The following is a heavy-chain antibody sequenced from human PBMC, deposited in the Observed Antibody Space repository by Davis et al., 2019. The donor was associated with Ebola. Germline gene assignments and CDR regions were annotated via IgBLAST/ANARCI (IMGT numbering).Heavy chain of an antibody. V-gene: IGHV1-46*01. CDR3: AREGGYYVRWFDP. CDR1: GYTFTNNY. CDR2: INPGGGGT. Sequence: ASVKVSCKASGYTFTNNYMHWVRQAPGQGLEWMGIINPGGGGTGYAQKFQGRVTMTTDTSADTVYMELTSLTSDDTAVYYCAREGGYYVRWFDPWGQGTLVTVSS. J-gene: IGHJ5*02. D-gene: IGHD2/OR15-2a*01.